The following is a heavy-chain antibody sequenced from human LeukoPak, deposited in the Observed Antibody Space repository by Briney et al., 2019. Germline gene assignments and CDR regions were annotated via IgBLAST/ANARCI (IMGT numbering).Heavy chain of an antibody. D-gene: IGHD3-9*01. CDR1: GYTFTSYD. J-gene: IGHJ5*02. CDR3: ARDHGGILTGYSRNNWFDP. CDR2: MNPNSGNT. V-gene: IGHV1-8*01. Sequence: ASVKVSCKASGYTFTSYDINWVRQATGQGLEWMGWMNPNSGNTGYAQKFQGRVTMTRNTSISTAYMELSSLRSDDTAVYYCARDHGGILTGYSRNNWFDPWGQGTLVTVSS.